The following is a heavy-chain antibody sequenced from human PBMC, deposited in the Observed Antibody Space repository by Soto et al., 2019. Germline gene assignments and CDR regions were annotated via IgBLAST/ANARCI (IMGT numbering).Heavy chain of an antibody. J-gene: IGHJ6*03. CDR1: GYTFTSYD. CDR2: MNPNSGNT. V-gene: IGHV1-8*01. CDR3: ARGRREVHTRRTYPNKYYYYYMDV. Sequence: QVQLVQSGAEVKKPGASVKVSCKASGYTFTSYDINWVRQATGQGLEWMGWMNPNSGNTGYAQKFQGRVTMTRNTSISTAYMELSSLRSEVTAVYYCARGRREVHTRRTYPNKYYYYYMDVWGKGTTVTVSS.